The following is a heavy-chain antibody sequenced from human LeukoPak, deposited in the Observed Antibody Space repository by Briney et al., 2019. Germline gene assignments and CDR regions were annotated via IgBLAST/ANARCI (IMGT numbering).Heavy chain of an antibody. CDR2: INCSGGRT. CDR3: AREMEWSQYHVGDY. D-gene: IGHD3-3*01. Sequence: ASVKVSCKTSGYTFTTFYMHWVRQAPGQGLEWMGMINCSGGRTTYAQRFQGRVTMTRDTSTSTVYMELGSLRSEDTAVYYCAREMEWSQYHVGDYWGQGTLVTVSS. CDR1: GYTFTTFY. J-gene: IGHJ4*02. V-gene: IGHV1-46*01.